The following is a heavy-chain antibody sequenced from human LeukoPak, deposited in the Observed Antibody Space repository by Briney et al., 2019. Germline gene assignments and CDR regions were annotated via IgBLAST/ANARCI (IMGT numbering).Heavy chain of an antibody. J-gene: IGHJ4*02. CDR2: INHGGSI. D-gene: IGHD3-10*01. Sequence: PSETLSLTCAVYGGSFSGQYWGWIRQPPGKGLEWLGEINHGGSISYNASLKSRVTISLDTSKNQFSLKLSSVTAADTAVYYCAGGDYHGSESYANYWGQGTLVTVPS. CDR3: AGGDYHGSESYANY. V-gene: IGHV4-34*01. CDR1: GGSFSGQY.